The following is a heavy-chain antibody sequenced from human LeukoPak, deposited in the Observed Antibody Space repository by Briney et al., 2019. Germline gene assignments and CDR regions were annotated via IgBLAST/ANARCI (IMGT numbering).Heavy chain of an antibody. D-gene: IGHD6-13*01. V-gene: IGHV3-21*01. CDR3: AREARLYSSSRRASGDMDV. CDR2: ISSSSSYI. Sequence: GGSLRLSCAASGFTFSSYSMNWVRQAPGKGLEWVSSISSSSSYIYYADSVKGRFTISRDNAKNSLYLQMNSLRAEDTAVYYCAREARLYSSSRRASGDMDVGGKGTTVTVSS. J-gene: IGHJ6*03. CDR1: GFTFSSYS.